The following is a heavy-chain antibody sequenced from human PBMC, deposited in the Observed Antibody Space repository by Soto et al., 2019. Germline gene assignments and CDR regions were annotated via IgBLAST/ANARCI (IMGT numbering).Heavy chain of an antibody. D-gene: IGHD5-18*01. Sequence: GGSLRLSCAVSGFTFSIYTTNWVRQAPGKGLEWVSSISSSSSYIYYADSVKGRFTISRDNAKNSLHLQMNSLRAEDTAVYYCARDGSGYSYAQGIFDIWGQGTMVTVSS. V-gene: IGHV3-21*01. CDR1: GFTFSIYT. CDR3: ARDGSGYSYAQGIFDI. J-gene: IGHJ3*02. CDR2: ISSSSSYI.